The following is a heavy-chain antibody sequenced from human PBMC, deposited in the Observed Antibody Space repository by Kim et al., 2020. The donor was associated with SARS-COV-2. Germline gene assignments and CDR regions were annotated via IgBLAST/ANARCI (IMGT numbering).Heavy chain of an antibody. J-gene: IGHJ4*02. D-gene: IGHD6-19*01. CDR2: ISAYNGNT. Sequence: ASVKVSCKASGYTFTSYGISWVRQAPGQGLEWMGWISAYNGNTNYAQKLQGRVTMTTDTSTSTAYMELRSLRSDDTAVYYCARVDIAAVAGTNDYWGQGTLVTVSS. V-gene: IGHV1-18*01. CDR3: ARVDIAAVAGTNDY. CDR1: GYTFTSYG.